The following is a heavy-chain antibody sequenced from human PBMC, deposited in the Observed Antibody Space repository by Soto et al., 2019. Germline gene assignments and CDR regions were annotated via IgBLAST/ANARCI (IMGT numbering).Heavy chain of an antibody. CDR3: ARVDVRYG. D-gene: IGHD5-18*01. CDR1: GGTFSSYA. CDR2: IIPIFGTA. V-gene: IGHV1-69*12. Sequence: QVQLVQSGAEVKKPGSSVKVSCKASGGTFSSYAISWVRQAPGQGLEWRGGIIPIFGTANYAQKFQGRVTITADESTGTASVNPSSLRSEDTAIYYCARVDVRYGWGQGTLVTVSS. J-gene: IGHJ1*01.